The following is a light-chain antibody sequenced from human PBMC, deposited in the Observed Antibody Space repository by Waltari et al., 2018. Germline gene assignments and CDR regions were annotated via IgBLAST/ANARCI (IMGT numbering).Light chain of an antibody. CDR3: QQGDSFPYT. CDR2: AAS. J-gene: IGKJ4*01. Sequence: DIQMTQSPSSVSASIGERVPITCRASQGISSFLAWYQQKPGKAPRLLIYAASTLQSGVPPRFSGSGSGTDFTLTINNLQPEDFATYFCQQGDSFPYTFGGGTKVDIK. V-gene: IGKV1-12*01. CDR1: QGISSF.